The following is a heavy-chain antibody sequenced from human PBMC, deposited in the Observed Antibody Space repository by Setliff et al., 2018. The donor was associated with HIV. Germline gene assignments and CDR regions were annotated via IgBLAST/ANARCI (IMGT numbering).Heavy chain of an antibody. Sequence: GESLTISCAASGFTFSSYWMSWVRQAPGKGLEWVANIKQDGSEKYYVDSVKGRFTISRDNAKNSLYLQTNSLRAEDTAVYYCARDRYSYGRPNYYYGMDVWGQGTTVTVSS. CDR2: IKQDGSEK. CDR3: ARDRYSYGRPNYYYGMDV. D-gene: IGHD5-18*01. CDR1: GFTFSSYW. V-gene: IGHV3-7*01. J-gene: IGHJ6*02.